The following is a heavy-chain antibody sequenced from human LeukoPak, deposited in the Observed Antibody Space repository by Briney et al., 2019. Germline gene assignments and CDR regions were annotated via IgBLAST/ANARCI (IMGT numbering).Heavy chain of an antibody. CDR2: INADGNTT. J-gene: IGHJ4*02. CDR1: GSGFTFNNYW. CDR3: ATLISGWSLY. Sequence: GGSLRLSCAASGSGFTFNNYWMHWVRQAPGKGLVWGSRINADGNTTSYADSVRGRFTISRDKAKNMLYLQMNSLRAEDTAVYYCATLISGWSLYWGQGTLVTGSS. D-gene: IGHD6-19*01. V-gene: IGHV3-74*01.